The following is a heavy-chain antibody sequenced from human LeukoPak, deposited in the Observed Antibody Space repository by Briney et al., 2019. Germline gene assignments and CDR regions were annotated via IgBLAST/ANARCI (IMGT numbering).Heavy chain of an antibody. CDR3: ARDEYNWNVDAFDI. CDR2: ISSSSSYI. Sequence: NPGGSLRLSCAASGFTFSSYTMNWVRQAPGKGLEWVSSISSSSSYILYADSVQGRFTISRDNAKNSLYLQMNSLRAEDTAVYYCARDEYNWNVDAFDIWGQGTVVTVSS. V-gene: IGHV3-21*01. CDR1: GFTFSSYT. D-gene: IGHD1-20*01. J-gene: IGHJ3*02.